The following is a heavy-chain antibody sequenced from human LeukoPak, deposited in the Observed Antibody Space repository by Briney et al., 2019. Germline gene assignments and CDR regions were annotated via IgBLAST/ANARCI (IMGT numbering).Heavy chain of an antibody. CDR2: IYPRDGST. CDR1: GHSFTSNY. V-gene: IGHV1-46*01. CDR3: ARDQEGFDY. J-gene: IGHJ4*02. Sequence: APVKVSCKASGHSFTSNYIHWVRQAPGQGLEWMGMIYPRDGSTSYAQKFQGRVTVTRDTSTSTVHMELSGLRSEDTAVYYCARDQEGFDYWGQGTLVTVSS.